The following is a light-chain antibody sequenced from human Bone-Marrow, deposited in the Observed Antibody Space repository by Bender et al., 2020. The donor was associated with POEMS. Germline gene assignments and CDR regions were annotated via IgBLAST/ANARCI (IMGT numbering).Light chain of an antibody. J-gene: IGLJ2*01. Sequence: QSALTQPASVSGSPGQSVTISCTGDSSVFGSHNLVSWYQQHPGKAPKLIIFEVNNRPSGVSYRFSGSKSGNTASLTISGLQPEDEADYYCSSLADNSHVLFGGGTKLTVL. CDR3: SSLADNSHVL. CDR1: SSVFGSHNL. V-gene: IGLV2-23*02. CDR2: EVN.